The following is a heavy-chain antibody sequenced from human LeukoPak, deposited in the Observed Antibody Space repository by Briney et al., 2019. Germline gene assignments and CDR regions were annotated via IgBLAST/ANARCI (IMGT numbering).Heavy chain of an antibody. J-gene: IGHJ4*02. Sequence: SVKVSCKASGGTFSNYANSWVRQAPGQGLEWMGEIITNLGTTNYAQKYQGRVTITADESTSTVYMELSSLRSEDTAVYYCARPRTYYDFWRGYPPFDYWGQGTLVTVSS. CDR1: GGTFSNYA. V-gene: IGHV1-69*13. CDR2: IITNLGTT. D-gene: IGHD3-3*01. CDR3: ARPRTYYDFWRGYPPFDY.